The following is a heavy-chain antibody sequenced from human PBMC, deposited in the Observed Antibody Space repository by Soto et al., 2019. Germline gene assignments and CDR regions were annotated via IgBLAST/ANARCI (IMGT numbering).Heavy chain of an antibody. J-gene: IGHJ6*02. CDR2: FDPEDGET. V-gene: IGHV1-24*01. Sequence: ASVKVSCKVSGYTLTELSMHWVRQAPGKGLEWMGGFDPEDGETIYAQKFQGRVTMTEDTSTDTAYMELSSLRSEDTAVYYCATGLGGSYLVAGMDVWGQGTTVTVSS. CDR1: GYTLTELS. D-gene: IGHD1-26*01. CDR3: ATGLGGSYLVAGMDV.